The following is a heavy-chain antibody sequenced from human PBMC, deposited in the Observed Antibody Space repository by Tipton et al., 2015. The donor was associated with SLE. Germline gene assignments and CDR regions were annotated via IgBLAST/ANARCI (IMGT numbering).Heavy chain of an antibody. CDR2: ISSSSSYI. V-gene: IGHV3-21*01. D-gene: IGHD4-17*01. CDR1: GFTFSSYS. CDR3: ARGTFYGDLFDY. Sequence: GSLRLSCAASGFTFSSYSMNWVRQAPGKGLEWVSSISSSSSYIYYADSVKGRFTISRDNAKNSLYLQMNSLRAEDTAVYYCARGTFYGDLFDYWGQGTLVTVSS. J-gene: IGHJ4*02.